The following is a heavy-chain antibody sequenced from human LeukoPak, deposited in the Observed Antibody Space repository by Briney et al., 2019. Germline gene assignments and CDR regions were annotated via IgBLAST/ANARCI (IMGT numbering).Heavy chain of an antibody. CDR1: GGSISSYY. J-gene: IGHJ4*02. CDR3: ARHFSSGWYHY. D-gene: IGHD6-19*01. Sequence: SETLSLTCTVSGGSISSYYCSWIRQPPGKGLEWIGYIYYSGSTNYNPSLKSRVTISVDTSKNQFSLKLSSVTAADTAVYYCARHFSSGWYHYWGQGTLVTVSS. V-gene: IGHV4-59*08. CDR2: IYYSGST.